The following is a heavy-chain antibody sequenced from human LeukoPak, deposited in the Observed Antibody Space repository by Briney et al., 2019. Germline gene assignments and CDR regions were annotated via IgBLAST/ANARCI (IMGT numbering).Heavy chain of an antibody. CDR1: GGSISSGDYY. D-gene: IGHD4-17*01. CDR3: ARGYGDYVSPSWFDP. Sequence: PSETLSLTCTVSGGSISSGDYYWSWIRQPPGKGLEWIGYIYYSVSTYYNPSLKSRVTISVDTSKNQFSLKLSSVTAADTAVYYCARGYGDYVSPSWFDPWGQGTLVTVSS. CDR2: IYYSVST. J-gene: IGHJ5*02. V-gene: IGHV4-30-4*01.